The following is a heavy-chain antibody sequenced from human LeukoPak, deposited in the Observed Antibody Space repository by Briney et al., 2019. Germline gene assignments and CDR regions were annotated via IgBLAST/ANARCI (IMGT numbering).Heavy chain of an antibody. V-gene: IGHV1-46*01. J-gene: IGHJ6*02. D-gene: IGHD5-12*01. CDR2: INPSGGST. CDR3: ARDLRGYSYYYGMDV. Sequence: ASVKVSCKASGYTFTTYGINWVRQAPGQGLEWMGIINPSGGSTSYAQKFQGRVTMTRDTSTSTVYMELSSLRSEDTAVYYCARDLRGYSYYYGMDVWGQGTTVTVSS. CDR1: GYTFTTYG.